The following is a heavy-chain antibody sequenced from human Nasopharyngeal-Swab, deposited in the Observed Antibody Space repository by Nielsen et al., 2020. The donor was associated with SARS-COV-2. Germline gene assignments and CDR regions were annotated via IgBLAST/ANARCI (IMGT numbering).Heavy chain of an antibody. CDR1: GYTFTSYY. J-gene: IGHJ4*02. Sequence: ASVTVSCKASGYTFTSYYMHWVRQAPGQGLEWMGIINPSGGSTSYAQKFQGRVTMTRDTSTSTVYMELSSLRSEDTAVYYCAARGSCSSTSCYAEYWGQGTLVTVSS. CDR3: AARGSCSSTSCYAEY. D-gene: IGHD2-2*01. CDR2: INPSGGST. V-gene: IGHV1-46*01.